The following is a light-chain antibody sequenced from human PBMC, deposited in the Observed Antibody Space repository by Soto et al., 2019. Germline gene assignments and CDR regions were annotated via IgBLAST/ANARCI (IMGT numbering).Light chain of an antibody. Sequence: EIVLTQSPGTLSLSPGERATLSCRASQSVSNNYLAWYQQKPGQAPRLLIYGASSRATGISDRFSGSGSGTEFTLTITRLEPEDFAVYHCQQRSNWPLTFGGGTKVDIK. CDR3: QQRSNWPLT. CDR2: GAS. V-gene: IGKV3D-20*02. J-gene: IGKJ4*01. CDR1: QSVSNNY.